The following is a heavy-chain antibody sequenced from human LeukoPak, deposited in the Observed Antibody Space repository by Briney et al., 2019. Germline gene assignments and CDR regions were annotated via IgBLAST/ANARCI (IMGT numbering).Heavy chain of an antibody. D-gene: IGHD3-3*01. CDR2: MNPNSGNT. CDR3: ARGPRRFLEWLYYYYGMDV. CDR1: GYTFTSYD. V-gene: IGHV1-8*01. Sequence: GASVKVSCKASGYTFTSYDINWVRQATGQGLEWMGWMNPNSGNTGYAQKFQGRVTMTRNTSINTAYMELSSLRSEDTAVYYCARGPRRFLEWLYYYYGMDVWGQGTTVTVSS. J-gene: IGHJ6*02.